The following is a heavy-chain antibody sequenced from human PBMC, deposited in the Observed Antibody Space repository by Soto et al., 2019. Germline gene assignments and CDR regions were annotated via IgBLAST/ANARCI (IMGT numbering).Heavy chain of an antibody. D-gene: IGHD2-15*01. Sequence: PRWSLRLCCAASVFTFSSYGMHWFRQAPGKGLEWVAVISYDGSNKYYADSVKGRFTISRDNSKNTLYLQMNSLRAEDTAVYYCAKVMRCSGGSCLTMADYWGQGTLVTVSS. CDR1: VFTFSSYG. J-gene: IGHJ4*02. V-gene: IGHV3-30*18. CDR2: ISYDGSNK. CDR3: AKVMRCSGGSCLTMADY.